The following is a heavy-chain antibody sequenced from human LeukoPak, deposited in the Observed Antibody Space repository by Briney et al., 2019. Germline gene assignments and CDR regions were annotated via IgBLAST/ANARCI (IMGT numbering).Heavy chain of an antibody. J-gene: IGHJ4*02. CDR1: GGSITSYY. Sequence: SETLSLTCTVSGGSITSYYWSWIRQPPGRGLEWIGEINHSGSTNYNPSLKSRVSISVDTSKNQFSLKLSSVTAADTAVYYCSRIAAAGTPPDYWGQGTLVTVSS. CDR3: SRIAAAGTPPDY. CDR2: INHSGST. D-gene: IGHD6-13*01. V-gene: IGHV4-34*01.